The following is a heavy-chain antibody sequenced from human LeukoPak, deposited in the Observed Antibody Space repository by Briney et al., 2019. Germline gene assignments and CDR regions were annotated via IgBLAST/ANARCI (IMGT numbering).Heavy chain of an antibody. V-gene: IGHV3-7*01. D-gene: IGHD3-9*01. CDR1: GFTFSSYW. CDR2: IKQDGSEK. CDR3: AREGHYDILTGYYIY. J-gene: IGHJ4*02. Sequence: GGSLRLSCAASGFTFSSYWMSWVRQAPGKGLEWVANIKQDGSEKYYVDSVKGRFTISRDNAKNSLYLQMNSLRAEDTAVYYCAREGHYDILTGYYIYWGQGTLVTVSS.